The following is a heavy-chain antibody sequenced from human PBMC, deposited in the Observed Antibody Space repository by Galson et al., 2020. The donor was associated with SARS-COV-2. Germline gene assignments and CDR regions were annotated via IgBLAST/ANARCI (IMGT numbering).Heavy chain of an antibody. V-gene: IGHV2-5*02. CDR3: AHGALSQLLQFDCSFDF. CDR2: IYWDDDK. J-gene: IGHJ4*02. CDR1: GFSLSTGGES. Sequence: SGPTLVKPTQTLTLTCTFSGFSLSTGGESVGWIRQPPGKALEWLALIYWDDDKRYSPSLKSRLTITKDTSKNQVVLTMTNMDPVDTGTYYCAHGALSQLLQFDCSFDFWGQGTLVTVSS. D-gene: IGHD2-2*01.